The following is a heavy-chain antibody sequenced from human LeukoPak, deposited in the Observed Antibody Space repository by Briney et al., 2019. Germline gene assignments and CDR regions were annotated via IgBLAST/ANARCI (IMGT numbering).Heavy chain of an antibody. CDR1: GFTFNNYW. CDR2: ISSSGSTI. CDR3: AELGITMIGGV. D-gene: IGHD3-10*02. Sequence: PGRSLRLSCAASGFTFNNYWMSWVRQAPGKGLEWVSYISSSGSTIYYADSVKGRFTISRDNAKNSLYLQMNSLRAEDTAVYYCAELGITMIGGVWGKGTTVTISS. J-gene: IGHJ6*04. V-gene: IGHV3-48*03.